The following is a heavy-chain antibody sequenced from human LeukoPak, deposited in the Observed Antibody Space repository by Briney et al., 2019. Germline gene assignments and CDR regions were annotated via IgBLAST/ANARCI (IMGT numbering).Heavy chain of an antibody. CDR2: ITGSGGST. J-gene: IGHJ6*02. D-gene: IGHD5-18*01. V-gene: IGHV3-23*01. CDR1: GFTFGNYA. CDR3: AKGYGIYYFYGMDV. Sequence: GGSLRLSCAASGFTFGNYAMSWVRQAPGKGLEWVSAITGSGGSTYYADSVKGRFTTSRDNSKNTLYLQMNSLRADDTAVYYCAKGYGIYYFYGMDVWGQGTTVTVSS.